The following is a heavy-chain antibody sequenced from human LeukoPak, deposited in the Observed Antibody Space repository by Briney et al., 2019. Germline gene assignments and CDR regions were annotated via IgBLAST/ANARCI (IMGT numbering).Heavy chain of an antibody. CDR2: IKSKTDGAAT. D-gene: IGHD3-10*01. CDR3: ATATMIRGVSDY. V-gene: IGHV3-15*01. Sequence: GGSLRLSCADSGFTFSDAWMSWVRQAPGRGLEWVGRIKSKTDGAATDYAAPVKGRFTISRDDSKNTLFLQMNSLRTEDTAVYYCATATMIRGVSDYWGQGTLVTVSS. CDR1: GFTFSDAW. J-gene: IGHJ4*02.